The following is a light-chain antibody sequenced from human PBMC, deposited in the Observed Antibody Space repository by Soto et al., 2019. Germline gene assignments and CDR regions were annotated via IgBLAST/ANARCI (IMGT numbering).Light chain of an antibody. V-gene: IGLV1-40*01. Sequence: QSVLTQPPSVSGAPGQRVTISCTGSSSNIGAGYDVHWYQLLPGTAPKLLIYANNNRPSGVPDRFSGSRSGTSASLAITGLQAEDEADYYCQSYDSSLSGWVFGGGTKVTVL. CDR2: ANN. CDR3: QSYDSSLSGWV. CDR1: SSNIGAGYD. J-gene: IGLJ3*02.